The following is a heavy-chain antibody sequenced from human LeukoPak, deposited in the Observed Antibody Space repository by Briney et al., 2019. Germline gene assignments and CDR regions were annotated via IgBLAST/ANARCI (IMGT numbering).Heavy chain of an antibody. CDR2: INPNSGGT. V-gene: IGHV1-2*02. J-gene: IGHJ1*01. CDR3: ASRAYGGNYPEYFQH. D-gene: IGHD4-23*01. Sequence: ASVKVSCKASGYTFTGYDMHWVRQAPGQGLEWMGWINPNSGGTNYAQKFQGRVTMTRDTSISTAYMELSRLRSDDTAVYYCASRAYGGNYPEYFQHWGQGTLVTVFS. CDR1: GYTFTGYD.